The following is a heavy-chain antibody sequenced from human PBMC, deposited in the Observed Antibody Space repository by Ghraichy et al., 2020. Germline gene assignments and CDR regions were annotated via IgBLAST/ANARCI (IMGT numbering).Heavy chain of an antibody. V-gene: IGHV3-43*02. J-gene: IGHJ4*02. CDR3: AKIYESTGNWWIFDY. D-gene: IGHD3-22*01. CDR1: GFTFDDYA. Sequence: GGSLRLSCAASGFTFDDYAMHWVRQAPGKGLEWVSLISGDGGSTYYADSVKGRFTISRDNSKNSLYLQMNSLRIEDTALYYCAKIYESTGNWWIFDYWGQGTLVTVSS. CDR2: ISGDGGST.